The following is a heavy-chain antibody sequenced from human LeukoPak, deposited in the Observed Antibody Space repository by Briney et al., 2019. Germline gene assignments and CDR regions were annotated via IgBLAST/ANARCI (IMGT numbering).Heavy chain of an antibody. V-gene: IGHV1-69*04. D-gene: IGHD3-22*01. Sequence: ASVKVSCKASGGTFSSYAISWVRQAPGQGLEWMGRIIPIFGIANYAQKFQGRVTITADKSTSTAYMELSSLRSEDTAVHYCAREWGGTMIVVVINTYNWFDPWGQGTLVTVSS. J-gene: IGHJ5*02. CDR1: GGTFSSYA. CDR3: AREWGGTMIVVVINTYNWFDP. CDR2: IIPIFGIA.